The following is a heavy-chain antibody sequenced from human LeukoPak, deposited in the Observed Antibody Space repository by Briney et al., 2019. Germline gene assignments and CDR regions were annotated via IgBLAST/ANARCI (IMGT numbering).Heavy chain of an antibody. CDR2: IYTSGST. V-gene: IGHV4-61*02. D-gene: IGHD3-10*01. CDR3: AAGWMVRGNYFDY. CDR1: GGSISSGSYY. Sequence: PSQTLSLTCTVSGGSISSGSYYWSWIRQPAGKGLEWIGRIYTSGSTNYNPSLKSRVTISVDTSKNQFSLKLSSVTAADTAVYYCAAGWMVRGNYFDYWGQGTLVTVSS. J-gene: IGHJ4*02.